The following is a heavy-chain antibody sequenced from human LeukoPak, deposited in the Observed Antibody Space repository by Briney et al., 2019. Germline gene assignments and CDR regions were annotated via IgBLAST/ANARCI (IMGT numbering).Heavy chain of an antibody. CDR3: VSPGYSSSWYTERH. CDR2: IYTGGST. D-gene: IGHD6-13*01. V-gene: IGHV3-53*05. CDR1: GFTVNNNY. J-gene: IGHJ4*02. Sequence: GGSLRLSCAASGFTVNNNYMSWVRQAPGKGLEWVSVIYTGGSTSYADSVKGRFTISRDNSKNTLYLQMSSLRAEDTAVYYCVSPGYSSSWYTERHWGQGTLVTVSS.